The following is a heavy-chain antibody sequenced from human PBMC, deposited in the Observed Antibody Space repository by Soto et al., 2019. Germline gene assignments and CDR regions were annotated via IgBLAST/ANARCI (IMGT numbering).Heavy chain of an antibody. CDR3: TRGTYLRGSGSYPWFDP. V-gene: IGHV4-31*03. J-gene: IGHJ5*02. Sequence: PSETLSLTCTDSGGSVSSGDSCWHWIRQHPGRGLEWIGFIYYTGSTSFNPSLESRLAISVDTSKNQFYLKLNSVTAADTAVYYCTRGTYLRGSGSYPWFDPWGQGTLVTVSS. D-gene: IGHD3-10*01. CDR1: GGSVSSGDSC. CDR2: IYYTGST.